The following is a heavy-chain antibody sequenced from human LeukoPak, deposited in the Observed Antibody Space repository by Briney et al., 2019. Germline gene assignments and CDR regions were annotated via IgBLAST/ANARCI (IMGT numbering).Heavy chain of an antibody. Sequence: PGGSLRLSCAASGFTFSDYYMSWIRQAPGKGLEWVSYISSSGSTIYYADSVKGRFTISRDNAKNTLYLQMNSLRAEDTAVYYCAKTVVPAAMGLWDVWGQGTTVTVSS. J-gene: IGHJ6*02. D-gene: IGHD2-2*01. CDR2: ISSSGSTI. CDR1: GFTFSDYY. CDR3: AKTVVPAAMGLWDV. V-gene: IGHV3-11*01.